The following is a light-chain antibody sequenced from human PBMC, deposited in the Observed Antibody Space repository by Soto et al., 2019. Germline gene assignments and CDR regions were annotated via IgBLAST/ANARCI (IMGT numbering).Light chain of an antibody. CDR2: EVS. CDR1: SSDVGGYNY. V-gene: IGLV2-14*01. J-gene: IGLJ1*01. Sequence: QSVLTQPASVSGSPGQSITISCTGTSSDVGGYNYVSWYQQHPGKAPKLMIYEVSNGPSGVATPFSGSKSVNPASLTISGLNAEDEADYYCSSYTSSSTPYVFGTGTKLTVL. CDR3: SSYTSSSTPYV.